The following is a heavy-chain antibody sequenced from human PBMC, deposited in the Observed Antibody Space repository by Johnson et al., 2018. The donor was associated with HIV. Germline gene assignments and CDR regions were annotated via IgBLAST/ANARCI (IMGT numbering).Heavy chain of an antibody. CDR2: ISYDGTDK. J-gene: IGHJ3*01. Sequence: QVQLVESGGSVIRPGGSLRLSCAASGFTVSSNYMSWVRQAPGKGLEWVAVISYDGTDKYYADSVKGRFTISRDNSKNTLSLQMNSLRAEDTAVYYCAKPYYDFWSGYYEYNAFDLWGRGTSVTFS. V-gene: IGHV3-30*18. CDR3: AKPYYDFWSGYYEYNAFDL. CDR1: GFTVSSNY. D-gene: IGHD3-3*01.